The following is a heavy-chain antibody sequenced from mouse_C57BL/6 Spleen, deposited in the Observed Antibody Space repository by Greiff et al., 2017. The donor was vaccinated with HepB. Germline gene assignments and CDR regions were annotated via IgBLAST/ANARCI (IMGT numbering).Heavy chain of an antibody. D-gene: IGHD4-1*01. V-gene: IGHV5-12*01. CDR2: ISNGGGST. Sequence: EVKLVESGGGLVQPGGSLKLSCAASGFTFSDYYMYWVRQTPEKRLEWVAYISNGGGSTDYPDTVKGRFTISRDNAKNTLYLQMSRLKSEDTAMYYCARHGAGTSWFAYWGQGTLVTVSA. J-gene: IGHJ3*01. CDR3: ARHGAGTSWFAY. CDR1: GFTFSDYY.